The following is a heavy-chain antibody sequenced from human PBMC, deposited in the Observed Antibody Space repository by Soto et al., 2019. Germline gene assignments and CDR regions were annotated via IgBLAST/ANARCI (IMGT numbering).Heavy chain of an antibody. Sequence: QVQLQQWGAGLLKSSETLSLTCAVYGGSFSGYYWNWLRQPPGEGLEWIGKIDQSGSTNYNPSLKSRVTMSGXXSXGXXSLNLTSGPAMDTAVYYCAGGRDTVVRGVMNWFDPWGQGTLVTVSS. V-gene: IGHV4-34*01. J-gene: IGHJ5*02. CDR1: GGSFSGYY. CDR2: IDQSGST. CDR3: AGGRDTVVRGVMNWFDP. D-gene: IGHD3-10*01.